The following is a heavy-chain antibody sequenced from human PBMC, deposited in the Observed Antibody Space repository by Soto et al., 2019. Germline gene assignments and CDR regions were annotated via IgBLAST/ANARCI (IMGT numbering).Heavy chain of an antibody. Sequence: QVQLVQSGAEVKKPGSSVKVSCKASGGTFSSYTISWVRLAPGQGLEWMGRIIPILGIANYAQKFQGRVTITADKSTSTAYMELSSLRSEDTAVYYCARASEYSGYDSGYWGQGTLVTVSS. J-gene: IGHJ4*02. CDR2: IIPILGIA. V-gene: IGHV1-69*02. CDR3: ARASEYSGYDSGY. D-gene: IGHD5-12*01. CDR1: GGTFSSYT.